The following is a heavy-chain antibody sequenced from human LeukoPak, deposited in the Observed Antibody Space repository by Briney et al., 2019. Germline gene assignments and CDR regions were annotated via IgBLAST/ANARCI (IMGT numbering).Heavy chain of an antibody. CDR1: GGSISSGHYY. J-gene: IGHJ4*02. CDR3: ARWTTVTTAVDY. Sequence: SETLSLTCTVSGGSISSGHYYWSWTRQHPGKGLEWIGYIYYSGNTYYNPSLKSRVTISVDTSKNQFSLKLSSVTAADTAVYYCARWTTVTTAVDYWGQGTLVTVSS. V-gene: IGHV4-31*03. CDR2: IYYSGNT. D-gene: IGHD4-17*01.